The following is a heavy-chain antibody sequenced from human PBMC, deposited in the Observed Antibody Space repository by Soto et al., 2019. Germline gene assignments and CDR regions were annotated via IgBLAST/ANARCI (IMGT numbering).Heavy chain of an antibody. CDR1: GYTFTSYG. CDR2: ISAYNGNT. D-gene: IGHD3-3*01. V-gene: IGHV1-18*01. Sequence: GASVKVSCKASGYTFTSYGLSWVRQAPGQGLEWMGWISAYNGNTNYAQKLQGRVTMTTDTSTSTAYMELRSLRSDDTAVYYCARGKYDFWSGYPPYYFDYWGQGTLVTVSS. J-gene: IGHJ4*02. CDR3: ARGKYDFWSGYPPYYFDY.